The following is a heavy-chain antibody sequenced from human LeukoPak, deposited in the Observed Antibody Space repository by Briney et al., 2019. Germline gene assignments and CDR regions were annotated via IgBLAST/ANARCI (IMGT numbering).Heavy chain of an antibody. CDR1: GFTFSSYA. CDR3: AKGSTSTVTPTDY. D-gene: IGHD4-17*01. CDR2: ISGSGGST. V-gene: IGHV3-23*01. Sequence: LPGGSLRLSCAASGFTFSSYAMSWVRRAPGKGLEWVSAISGSGGSTYYADSVKGRFTISRDNSKNTLYLQMNSLRAEDTAVYYCAKGSTSTVTPTDYWGQGTLVTVSS. J-gene: IGHJ4*02.